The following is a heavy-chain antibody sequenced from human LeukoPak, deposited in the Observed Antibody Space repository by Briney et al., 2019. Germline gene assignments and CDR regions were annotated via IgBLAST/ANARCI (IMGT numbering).Heavy chain of an antibody. Sequence: GGSLRLSCTTSGFTFGDYAMSWFRQAPGKGLEWVGFIRSRVHDETTQYAASVKGRFTISRDDSKSIAYLQMNSLKIEDTAVYYCTRSYNYYDSSGYYGFDYWGQGTLVTVSS. CDR2: IRSRVHDETT. CDR3: TRSYNYYDSSGYYGFDY. J-gene: IGHJ4*02. CDR1: GFTFGDYA. D-gene: IGHD3-22*01. V-gene: IGHV3-49*03.